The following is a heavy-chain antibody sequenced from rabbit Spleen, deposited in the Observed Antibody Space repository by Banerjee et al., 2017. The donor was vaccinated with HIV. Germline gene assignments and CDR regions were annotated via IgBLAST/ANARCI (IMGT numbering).Heavy chain of an antibody. D-gene: IGHD8-1*01. CDR1: GFSFSSSYY. J-gene: IGHJ6*01. CDR2: INIVTGKS. Sequence: QEQLEESGGDLVKPGASLTLTCTASGFSFSSSYYMCWVRQAPGKGLEWIACINIVTGKSVYASWAKGRFTISKTSSTTVTLQMTSLTVADTATYFCARDTGSSFSSYGMDLWGPGTLVTVS. V-gene: IGHV1S45*01. CDR3: ARDTGSSFSSYGMDL.